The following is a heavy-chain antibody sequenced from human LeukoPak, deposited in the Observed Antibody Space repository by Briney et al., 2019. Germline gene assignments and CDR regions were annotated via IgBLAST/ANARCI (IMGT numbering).Heavy chain of an antibody. Sequence: NPSETLSLTCAVYGGSFSDDFWTWIRLAPEKGLEWIGEVFHDGIANYNPSLKSRAIVSVDTSKKQFSLKLSSVTAADTAVYYCASGHYDILTGYYPGTYYYGMDVWGQGTTVTVSS. D-gene: IGHD3-9*01. CDR1: GGSFSDDF. CDR3: ASGHYDILTGYYPGTYYYGMDV. J-gene: IGHJ6*02. V-gene: IGHV4-34*10. CDR2: VFHDGIA.